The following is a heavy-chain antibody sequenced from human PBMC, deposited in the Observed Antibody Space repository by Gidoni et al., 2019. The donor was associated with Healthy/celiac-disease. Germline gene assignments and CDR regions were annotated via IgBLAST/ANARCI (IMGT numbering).Heavy chain of an antibody. D-gene: IGHD6-13*01. CDR2: IYTSGST. J-gene: IGHJ6*02. V-gene: IGHV4-61*02. CDR1: GGSISSRSYY. CDR3: ARDSSSSYGFYYHYGMDV. Sequence: QVQLQESGPGLVKPSQTLSLTCTVSGGSISSRSYYWSWIRQPAGKGLEWIGRIYTSGSTNYNPSLKSRVTISVDTSKNQFSLKLSSVTAADTAVYYCARDSSSSYGFYYHYGMDVWGQGTTVTVSS.